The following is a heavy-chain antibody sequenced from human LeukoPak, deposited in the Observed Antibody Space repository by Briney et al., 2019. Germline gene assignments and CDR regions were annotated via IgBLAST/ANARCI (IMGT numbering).Heavy chain of an antibody. V-gene: IGHV3-21*01. CDR2: ISSSSSYI. Sequence: GGSLRLSCAASGFTFSDYWMSWMRQAPGKGLEWVSSISSSSSYIYYADSVKGRFTISRDNAKNSLYLQMNSLRAEDTAVYYCARSGDYYDSSGCPDYWGQGTLVTVSS. CDR1: GFTFSDYW. CDR3: ARSGDYYDSSGCPDY. D-gene: IGHD3-22*01. J-gene: IGHJ4*02.